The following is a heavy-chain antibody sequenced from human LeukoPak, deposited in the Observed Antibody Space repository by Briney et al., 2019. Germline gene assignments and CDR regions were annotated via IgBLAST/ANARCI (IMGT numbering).Heavy chain of an antibody. Sequence: GGSLRLSCAASGFTFSSYSMNWVRQAPGKGLEWVSSISSSSSYIYYADSVKGRFTISRDNAKNSLYPQMNSLRAEDTAVYYCARGRGGDTYYDFWSGYYFDYWGQGTLVTVSS. V-gene: IGHV3-21*04. J-gene: IGHJ4*02. D-gene: IGHD3-3*01. CDR2: ISSSSSYI. CDR1: GFTFSSYS. CDR3: ARGRGGDTYYDFWSGYYFDY.